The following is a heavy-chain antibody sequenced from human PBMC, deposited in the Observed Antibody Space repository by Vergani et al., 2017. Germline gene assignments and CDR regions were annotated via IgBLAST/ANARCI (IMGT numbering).Heavy chain of an antibody. CDR3: ARSKYYYDSSGYYTTRYYYYGMDV. Sequence: QVQLQESGPGLVKPSETLSLTCTVSGGSISSYYWSWIRQPPGKRLEWIGYIYYSGSTNYNPSLKSRVTISVDTSKNQFSLKLSSVTAADTAVYYCARSKYYYDSSGYYTTRYYYYGMDVWGQGTTVTVSS. V-gene: IGHV4-59*01. D-gene: IGHD3-22*01. CDR1: GGSISSYY. J-gene: IGHJ6*02. CDR2: IYYSGST.